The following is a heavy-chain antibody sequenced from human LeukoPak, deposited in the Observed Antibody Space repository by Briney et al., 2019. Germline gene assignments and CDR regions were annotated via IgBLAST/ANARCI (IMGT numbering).Heavy chain of an antibody. CDR1: GGSINSDDYY. J-gene: IGHJ3*02. CDR2: IYYTRST. Sequence: SQTLSLTCTVSGGSINSDDYYWSWIRQPPGKGLEWIGYIYYTRSTHYNPSLKSRATVSADTSKNQFSLKLNSVTAADTAVYYCARDSGLMPGVFDIWGQGTMVTVSS. D-gene: IGHD2-8*01. CDR3: ARDSGLMPGVFDI. V-gene: IGHV4-30-4*08.